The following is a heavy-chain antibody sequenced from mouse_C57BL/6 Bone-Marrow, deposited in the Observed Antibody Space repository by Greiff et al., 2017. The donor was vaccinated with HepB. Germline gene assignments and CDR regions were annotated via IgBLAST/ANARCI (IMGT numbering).Heavy chain of an antibody. V-gene: IGHV1-75*01. CDR2: IFPGSGST. CDR3: ARREPSRGFAY. J-gene: IGHJ3*01. Sequence: VQVVESGPELVKPGASVKISCKASGYTFTDYYINWVKQRPGQGLEWIGWIFPGSGSTYYNEKFKGKATLTVDKSSSTAYMLLSSLTSEDSAVYFCARREPSRGFAYWGQGTLVTVSA. CDR1: GYTFTDYY.